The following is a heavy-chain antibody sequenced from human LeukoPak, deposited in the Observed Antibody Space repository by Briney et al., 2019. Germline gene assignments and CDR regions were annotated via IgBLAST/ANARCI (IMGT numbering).Heavy chain of an antibody. CDR3: ARGYSRAAFDI. D-gene: IGHD2-15*01. CDR1: GFTSRNYL. J-gene: IGHJ3*02. Sequence: GGSLRLSCAASGFTSRNYLMNWVRQAPGKGLEWVSFISSTGGTIYYADSVKGRFTVSRDNGKNSLLLQINSLRAEDTALYYCARGYSRAAFDIWGQGTVVAVSS. CDR2: ISSTGGTI. V-gene: IGHV3-48*01.